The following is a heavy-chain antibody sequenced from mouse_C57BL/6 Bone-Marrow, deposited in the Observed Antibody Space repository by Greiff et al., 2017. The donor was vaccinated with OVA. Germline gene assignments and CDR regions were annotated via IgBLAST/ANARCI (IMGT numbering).Heavy chain of an antibody. CDR2: IDPEDGDT. D-gene: IGHD1-1*02. J-gene: IGHJ2*01. V-gene: IGHV14-4*01. Sequence: DVKLVESGAELVRPGASVKLSCTASGFNIKDDYMHWVKQRPEQGLEWIGWIDPEDGDTEYASQFQGKATLTADTTSNTAYLQLSSLTYEDTAVYYCTSYGYFDYWGQGTTLTVSS. CDR3: TSYGYFDY. CDR1: GFNIKDDY.